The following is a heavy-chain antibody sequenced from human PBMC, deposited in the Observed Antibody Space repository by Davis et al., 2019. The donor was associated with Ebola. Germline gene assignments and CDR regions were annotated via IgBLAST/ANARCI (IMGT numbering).Heavy chain of an antibody. Sequence: KVSCKASGYSFTSYWIGWVRQMPGKGLEWMGTIDPSDSYTNYSPSFQGQVTISADKSSTAYLQWSSLKASDTAMYYCARHQKFSSGPHYFDYWGQGALVTVSS. J-gene: IGHJ4*02. CDR1: GYSFTSYW. V-gene: IGHV5-10-1*04. CDR2: IDPSDSYT. D-gene: IGHD3-3*01. CDR3: ARHQKFSSGPHYFDY.